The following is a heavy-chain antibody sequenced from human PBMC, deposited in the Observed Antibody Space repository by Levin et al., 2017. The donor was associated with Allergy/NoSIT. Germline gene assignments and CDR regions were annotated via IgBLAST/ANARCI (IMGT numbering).Heavy chain of an antibody. CDR3: ARDNIGLPDAFDI. CDR2: ISWNSGSI. Sequence: SLRLSCAASGFTFDDYAMHWVRPAPGKGLEWVSGISWNSGSIGYADSVKGRFTISRDNAKNSLYLQMNSLRTEDTALYYCARDNIGLPDAFDIWGQGTMVIVSS. J-gene: IGHJ3*02. V-gene: IGHV3-9*01. CDR1: GFTFDDYA. D-gene: IGHD3-10*01.